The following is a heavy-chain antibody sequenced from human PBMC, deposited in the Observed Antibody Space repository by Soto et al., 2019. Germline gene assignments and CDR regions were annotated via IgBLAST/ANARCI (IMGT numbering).Heavy chain of an antibody. V-gene: IGHV1-2*02. D-gene: IGHD3-22*01. CDR3: ARVLNYYDRGFDY. CDR2: INPDSGGT. J-gene: IGHJ4*02. CDR1: GYTFTGYY. Sequence: GASVKVSCKASGYTFTGYYMHWVRQAPGQGLEWMGWINPDSGGTNYAQRFQGRVTITADESTSTAYMELSSLRSEDTAVYYCARVLNYYDRGFDYWGQGTLVTVSS.